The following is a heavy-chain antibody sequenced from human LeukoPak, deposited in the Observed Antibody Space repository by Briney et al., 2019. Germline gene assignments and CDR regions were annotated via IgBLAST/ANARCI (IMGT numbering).Heavy chain of an antibody. D-gene: IGHD6-19*01. CDR2: IYYSGST. CDR3: AREYSSGWAPGY. J-gene: IGHJ4*02. V-gene: IGHV4-39*07. CDR1: GGSISSSSYY. Sequence: SETLSLTCTVSGGSISSSSYYWGWIRQPPGKGLEWIGSIYYSGSTYYNPSLKSRVTISVDTSKNQFSLKLSSVTAADTAVYYCAREYSSGWAPGYWGQGTLVTVSS.